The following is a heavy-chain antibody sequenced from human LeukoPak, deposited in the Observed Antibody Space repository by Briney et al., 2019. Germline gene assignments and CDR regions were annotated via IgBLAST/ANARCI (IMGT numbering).Heavy chain of an antibody. CDR1: GVSFSGYY. V-gene: IGHV4-34*01. J-gene: IGHJ5*02. D-gene: IGHD6-13*01. Sequence: SGTLSLTCAVYGVSFSGYYWSWIRQPPGKGLEWIGEINHSGSTNYNPSLKSRVTISVDTSKNQFSLKLSSVTAADTAVYYCARRPYSSSWYNWFDPWGQGTLVTVSS. CDR3: ARRPYSSSWYNWFDP. CDR2: INHSGST.